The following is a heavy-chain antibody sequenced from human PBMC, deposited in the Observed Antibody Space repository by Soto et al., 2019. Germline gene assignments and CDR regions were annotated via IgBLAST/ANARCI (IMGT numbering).Heavy chain of an antibody. J-gene: IGHJ4*02. V-gene: IGHV1-2*02. CDR1: GYTFSGFY. Sequence: QVLLLQSGAEVKKPGASVKVSCKASGYTFSGFYMHWVRQAPGKRLEWMGWINPNSGGTKSAEKFQGRVTMTRDTSISTAYMELSRLTSDDTAVYYCASAAVTGTAGLDFWGQGTQVTVSS. D-gene: IGHD6-19*01. CDR2: INPNSGGT. CDR3: ASAAVTGTAGLDF.